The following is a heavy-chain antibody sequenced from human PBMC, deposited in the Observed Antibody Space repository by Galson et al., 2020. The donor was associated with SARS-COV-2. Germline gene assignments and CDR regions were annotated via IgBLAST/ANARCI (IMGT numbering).Heavy chain of an antibody. CDR3: TSLYSSSWYWEYGMDV. CDR2: IRSKAYGGTT. CDR1: GFTFGDYA. D-gene: IGHD6-13*01. V-gene: IGHV3-49*03. J-gene: IGHJ6*02. Sequence: GESLKISCTASGFTFGDYAMSWFRQAPGKGLEWVGFIRSKAYGGTTEYAASVKGRFTISRDDSKSIAYLQMNSLKTEDTAVYYCTSLYSSSWYWEYGMDVWGQGTTVTVSS.